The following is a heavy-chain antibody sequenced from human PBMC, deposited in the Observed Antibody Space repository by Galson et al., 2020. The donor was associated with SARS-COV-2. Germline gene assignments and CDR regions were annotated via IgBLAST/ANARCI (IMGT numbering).Heavy chain of an antibody. J-gene: IGHJ5*02. CDR1: GFTFNSHS. CDR2: ISSTSSSI. Sequence: GGSLSLSCAASGFTFNSHSMNWVRQAPGQGLERVSFISSTSSSIYYGDSVKGRFTISRDNAKNSLFLQMNSLSDEDTAVYYCARGPRDGRTWFDPWGQGTLVTVSS. V-gene: IGHV3-48*02. CDR3: ARGPRDGRTWFDP.